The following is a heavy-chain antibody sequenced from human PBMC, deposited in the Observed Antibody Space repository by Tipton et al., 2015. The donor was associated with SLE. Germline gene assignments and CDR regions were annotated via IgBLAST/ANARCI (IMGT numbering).Heavy chain of an antibody. CDR1: GASISRSNW. Sequence: TLSLTCAVSGASISRSNWWSWVRQPPGKGLEWIGGFYYGKSTFYNPSLKSRVTISVDTSTNRLSLQLSSVTAADTAVYYCARTAGRSVKLWYFDLWGRGTLVTVSS. CDR2: FYYGKST. D-gene: IGHD5-18*01. V-gene: IGHV4-4*02. J-gene: IGHJ2*01. CDR3: ARTAGRSVKLWYFDL.